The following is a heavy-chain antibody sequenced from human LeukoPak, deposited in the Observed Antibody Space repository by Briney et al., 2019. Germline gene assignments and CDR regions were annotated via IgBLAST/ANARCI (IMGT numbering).Heavy chain of an antibody. Sequence: GGSLRLSCAASGFTFSRYWVSWVRQAPGKGLEWVANIKQDGSEKYYVASMKGRFTISRDNAKNSLYLQMNSLRAEDTAVYYCARDEDDSSSGRRYYYMDVWGKGTTVTVSS. D-gene: IGHD3-22*01. CDR1: GFTFSRYW. CDR2: IKQDGSEK. V-gene: IGHV3-7*01. J-gene: IGHJ6*03. CDR3: ARDEDDSSSGRRYYYMDV.